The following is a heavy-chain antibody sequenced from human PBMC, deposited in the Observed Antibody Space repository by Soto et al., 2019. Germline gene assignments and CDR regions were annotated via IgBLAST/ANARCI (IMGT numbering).Heavy chain of an antibody. CDR2: IWYDGSNT. CDR3: AREFNRVLDV. J-gene: IGHJ6*02. CDR1: GFTFSSYG. V-gene: IGHV3-33*01. Sequence: QVQLVESGGGVVQPGRSLRLSCAASGFTFSSYGMHWVRQAPGKGLEWVAVIWYDGSNTHYADSVKGRFTISRDNSKNXXXXXXNXXXXXXTAVYYCAREFNRVLDVWGQGTTVTVSS.